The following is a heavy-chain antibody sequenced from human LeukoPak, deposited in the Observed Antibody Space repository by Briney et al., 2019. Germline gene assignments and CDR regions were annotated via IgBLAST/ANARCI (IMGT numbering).Heavy chain of an antibody. V-gene: IGHV1-46*01. D-gene: IGHD6-19*01. CDR3: ARAYSSGDYFDY. CDR2: INPSGGST. CDR1: GYTFTSYY. J-gene: IGHJ4*02. Sequence: GASVKVSCKASGYTFTSYYIHWARQAPGQGLEWMGIINPSGGSTNYAQDFQGRVTMTRDTSISTAYMELSRLRSDDTAVYYCARAYSSGDYFDYWGQGTLVTVSS.